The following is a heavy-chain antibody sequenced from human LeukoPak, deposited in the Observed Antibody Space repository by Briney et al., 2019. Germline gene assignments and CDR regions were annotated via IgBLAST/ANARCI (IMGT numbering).Heavy chain of an antibody. CDR2: ISSSSSTI. CDR1: GFTFSSYS. D-gene: IGHD3-22*01. V-gene: IGHV3-48*01. CDR3: ARDEEPYEENWFDP. Sequence: GGSLRLSCAASGFTFSSYSMNWVRQAPGKGLEWVSYISSSSSTIYYADSVKGRFTISRDNAKNSLYLQMNSLRAEDTAVYYCARDEEPYEENWFDPWGQGTLVTVSS. J-gene: IGHJ5*02.